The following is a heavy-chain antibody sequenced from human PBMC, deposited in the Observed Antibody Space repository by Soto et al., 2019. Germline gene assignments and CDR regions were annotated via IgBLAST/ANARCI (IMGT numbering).Heavy chain of an antibody. V-gene: IGHV4-34*01. J-gene: IGHJ4*02. D-gene: IGHD4-17*01. CDR3: ARGARSMTTVTMRFDS. CDR1: GGSFSAYY. Sequence: PSETLSLTCGVYGGSFSAYYWSWIRQPPGKGLEWIGEINHSGSTNYNPSLKSRVTISVDTSKNLFSLKLSSVTAADTAVYYCARGARSMTTVTMRFDSWGQGTLVTV. CDR2: INHSGST.